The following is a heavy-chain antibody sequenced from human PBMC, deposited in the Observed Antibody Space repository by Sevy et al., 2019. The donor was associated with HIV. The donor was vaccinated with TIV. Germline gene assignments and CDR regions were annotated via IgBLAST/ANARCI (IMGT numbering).Heavy chain of an antibody. CDR1: GFTFSSFA. CDR3: VRVGCSSTSCTQVDY. D-gene: IGHD2-2*01. J-gene: IGHJ4*02. Sequence: GGSLRLSCAASGFASGFTFSSFAMSWVRQLPGKGLEWVSTINGRGGSTSYADSVQGRFTISRDNAKNTLYMQMNSLRAEDTAVYYCVRVGCSSTSCTQVDYWGQGTLVTVSS. CDR2: INGRGGST. V-gene: IGHV3-23*01.